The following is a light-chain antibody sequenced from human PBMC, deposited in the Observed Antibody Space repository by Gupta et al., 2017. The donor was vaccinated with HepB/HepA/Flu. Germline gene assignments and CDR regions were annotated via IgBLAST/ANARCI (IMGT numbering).Light chain of an antibody. Sequence: VLTQSPATLSLSPGESATLSCRASQSVSNYLAWYQQKPGQAPRLLIYDASSRASGIPARFSGRGSGTDFTLTISSLEPEDFAVYYWKQRYNYLTFGGGTKVEIK. CDR1: QSVSNY. J-gene: IGKJ4*02. CDR2: DAS. CDR3: KQRYNYLT. V-gene: IGKV3-11*01.